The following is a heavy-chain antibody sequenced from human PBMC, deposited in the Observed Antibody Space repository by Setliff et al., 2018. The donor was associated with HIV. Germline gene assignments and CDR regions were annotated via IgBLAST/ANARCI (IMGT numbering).Heavy chain of an antibody. V-gene: IGHV3-23*01. CDR2: INGDDSRT. J-gene: IGHJ4*02. CDR1: GVTLNTHA. D-gene: IGHD4-4*01. Sequence: GGSLRLSCAASGVTLNTHAMTWVRQAPGKGLEWVSTINGDDSRTYYADSVRGRFTISRDKSKNTLYLQMNSLRAEDTAIYFCAKDGHSNYGTFDYWGQGTLVTVSS. CDR3: AKDGHSNYGTFDY.